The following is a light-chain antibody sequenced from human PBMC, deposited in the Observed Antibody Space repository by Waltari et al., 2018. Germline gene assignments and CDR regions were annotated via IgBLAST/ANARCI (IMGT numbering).Light chain of an antibody. CDR3: QQSHSPPYT. Sequence: IKMTQPPSSLPASLAARFTITCRASQNITNYLHWYQQKPGKAPNLLIYAASNLQNGVPSRFSGSRSGTDFAVTISSLQPEDFSTYYCQQSHSPPYTFGQGTKLEI. V-gene: IGKV1-39*01. CDR2: AAS. CDR1: QNITNY. J-gene: IGKJ2*01.